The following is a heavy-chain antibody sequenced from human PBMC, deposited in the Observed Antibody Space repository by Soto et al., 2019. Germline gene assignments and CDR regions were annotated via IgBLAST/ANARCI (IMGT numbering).Heavy chain of an antibody. J-gene: IGHJ3*02. CDR2: IKQDGSEK. D-gene: IGHD5-12*01. CDR1: GFTFSSYL. V-gene: IGHV3-7*01. CDR3: ARDGTVYSGYDDAIDI. Sequence: EVQLVESGGGLVQPGGSLRLSCAASGFTFSSYLMSWVRHAPGKGLEWVANIKQDGSEKYYVDSVKGRFTISRDNAKNSLYLQMNGLRAEDTAVYYCARDGTVYSGYDDAIDIWGQGTMGTVSS.